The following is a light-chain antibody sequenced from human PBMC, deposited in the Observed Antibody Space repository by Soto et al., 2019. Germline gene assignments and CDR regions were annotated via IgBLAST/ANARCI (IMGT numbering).Light chain of an antibody. CDR3: SSYTSRSTLV. V-gene: IGLV2-14*01. Sequence: QSALTQPASVSGSPGQSITISCTGTSSDVGAYNYVSWYQQYPGKAPKIMISDVSNRPSGISNRFSGSKSGNTASLTISGLQAEDEADYYCSSYTSRSTLVFGGGTKLTVL. CDR1: SSDVGAYNY. CDR2: DVS. J-gene: IGLJ2*01.